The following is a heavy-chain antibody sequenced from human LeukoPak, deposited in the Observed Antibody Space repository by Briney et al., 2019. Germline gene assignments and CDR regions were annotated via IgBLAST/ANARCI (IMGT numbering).Heavy chain of an antibody. D-gene: IGHD3-22*01. CDR2: IIPILGIA. J-gene: IGHJ4*02. V-gene: IGHV1-69*04. CDR1: GGTFSSYA. Sequence: ASVKVSCKASGGTFSSYAISWVRQAPGQGLEWMGRIIPILGIANYAQKFQGRVTITADKSTSTAYMELSSLRSEDTAVYYCARFPERRFSVSSGYYYFDYWGQGTLVTVSS. CDR3: ARFPERRFSVSSGYYYFDY.